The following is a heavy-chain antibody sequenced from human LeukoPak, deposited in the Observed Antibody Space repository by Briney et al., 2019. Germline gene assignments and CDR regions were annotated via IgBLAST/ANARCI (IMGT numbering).Heavy chain of an antibody. V-gene: IGHV4-59*01. CDR1: GGSISSYY. CDR3: ARFSPPDYYYYYYMDV. CDR2: IYYSGST. J-gene: IGHJ6*03. Sequence: PSETLSLTCTVSGGSISSYYWSWLRQPPGKGLEWIGYIYYSGSTNYNPSLKSRVTISVDTSKNQFSLKLSSVTAADTAVYYCARFSPPDYYYYYYMDVWGKGTTVTVSS.